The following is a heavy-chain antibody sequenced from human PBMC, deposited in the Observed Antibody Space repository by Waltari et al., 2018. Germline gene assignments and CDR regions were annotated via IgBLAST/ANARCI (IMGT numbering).Heavy chain of an antibody. D-gene: IGHD5-18*01. CDR2: IYSGGST. V-gene: IGHV3-53*01. CDR3: ARGGDGYSYGHYYFDY. CDR1: GFTVSSNY. Sequence: EVQLVESGGGLIQPGGSLRLSCAASGFTVSSNYMSWVRQAPGKGLEVVSGIYSGGSTYYAASVKGRFTISRDNSKNTLYLQMNSLRAEDTAVYYCARGGDGYSYGHYYFDYWGQGTLVTVSS. J-gene: IGHJ4*02.